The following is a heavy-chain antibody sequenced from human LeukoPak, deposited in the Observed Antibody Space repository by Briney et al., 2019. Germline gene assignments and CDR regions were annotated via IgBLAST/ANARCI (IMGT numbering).Heavy chain of an antibody. V-gene: IGHV1-18*04. CDR3: ARGSPVTTFGWFDP. CDR2: ISAYNGNT. Sequence: ASVKVSCKASGYTFTGYYMHWVRQAPGQGLEWMGWISAYNGNTNYAQKLQGRVTMTTDTSTSTAYMELRSLRSDDTAVYYCARGSPVTTFGWFDPWGQGTLVTVSS. J-gene: IGHJ5*02. CDR1: GYTFTGYY. D-gene: IGHD4-17*01.